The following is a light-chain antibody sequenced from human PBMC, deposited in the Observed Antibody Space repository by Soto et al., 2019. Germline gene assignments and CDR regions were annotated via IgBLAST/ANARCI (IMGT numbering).Light chain of an antibody. Sequence: EIVLTQSPATLSVSPGERATLSCRARQSIRSDLAWYQKKSGQAPRLLIYAASTRATGIPARFSGSGSGTEFTLTINSLQSEDFAGYYCQQYNDWPPITFGGGTKVEIK. V-gene: IGKV3-15*01. CDR2: AAS. J-gene: IGKJ4*01. CDR3: QQYNDWPPIT. CDR1: QSIRSD.